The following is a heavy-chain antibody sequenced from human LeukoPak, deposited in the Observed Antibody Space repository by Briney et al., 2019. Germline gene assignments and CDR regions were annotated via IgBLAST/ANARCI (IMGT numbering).Heavy chain of an antibody. J-gene: IGHJ4*02. D-gene: IGHD4-11*01. V-gene: IGHV3-7*01. CDR2: IKQDGSEK. Sequence: GGSLRLSCVASGFPFSSYWMSWVRQAPGKGPEGVASIKQDGSEKFYVASVEGRFTISKDNAKNSLYLQMNSLRAEDTAVYYCAREDHSKYEYWGQGTLVTVSS. CDR3: AREDHSKYEY. CDR1: GFPFSSYW.